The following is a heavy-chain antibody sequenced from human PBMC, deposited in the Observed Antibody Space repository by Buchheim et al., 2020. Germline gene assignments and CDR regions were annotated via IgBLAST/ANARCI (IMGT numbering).Heavy chain of an antibody. CDR1: GGSFSGYY. CDR3: ARGTVAPTWRRSIAEYYYYYYGMDV. V-gene: IGHV4-34*01. J-gene: IGHJ6*02. CDR2: INHSGST. Sequence: QVQLQQWGAGLLKPSETLSLTCAVYGGSFSGYYWSWIRQPPGKGLEWIGEINHSGSTNYNPSLKSRVTISVDTSKNQFSLKLSSVTAADTAVYYCARGTVAPTWRRSIAEYYYYYYGMDVWGQGTT. D-gene: IGHD2/OR15-2a*01.